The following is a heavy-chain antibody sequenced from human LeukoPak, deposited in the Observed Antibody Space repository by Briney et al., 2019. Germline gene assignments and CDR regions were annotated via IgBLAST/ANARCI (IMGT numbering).Heavy chain of an antibody. CDR3: AKVQGYNYGYFDY. CDR1: GFTFDDYA. D-gene: IGHD5-18*01. Sequence: GGSLRLSCVASGFTFDDYAIHWVRQAPGKGLEWVSGISWNSGSIDYADSVKGRFTISRDNAKNSLHLQMNSLRAEDTALYYCAKVQGYNYGYFDYWGQGTLVTVSS. V-gene: IGHV3-9*01. CDR2: ISWNSGSI. J-gene: IGHJ4*02.